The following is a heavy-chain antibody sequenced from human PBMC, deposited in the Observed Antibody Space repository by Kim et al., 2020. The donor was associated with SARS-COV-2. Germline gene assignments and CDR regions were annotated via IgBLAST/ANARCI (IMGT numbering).Heavy chain of an antibody. V-gene: IGHV4-39*01. D-gene: IGHD4-4*01. Sequence: SETLSLTCTVSGGSISSSSYYWGWIRQPPGKGLEWIGSIYYSGSTYYNPSLKSRVTISVDTSKNQFSLKLSSVTAADTAVYYCARPESTVTTTYWYFDLWGRGTLVTVSS. CDR1: GGSISSSSYY. CDR2: IYYSGST. CDR3: ARPESTVTTTYWYFDL. J-gene: IGHJ2*01.